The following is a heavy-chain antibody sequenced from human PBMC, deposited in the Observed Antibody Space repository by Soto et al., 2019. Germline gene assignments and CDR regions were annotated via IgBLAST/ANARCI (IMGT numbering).Heavy chain of an antibody. CDR1: GGSISSSSYY. CDR2: IYYSGST. CDR3: ASLTTTVTTYYYYGMDV. Sequence: SETLSLTCTVSGGSISSSSYYWGWIRQPPGKGLEWIGSIYYSGSTYYNPSLKNRVTISVDTSKNQFSLKLSSVTAADTAVYYCASLTTTVTTYYYYGMDVWGQGTTVTVSS. V-gene: IGHV4-39*01. J-gene: IGHJ6*02. D-gene: IGHD4-4*01.